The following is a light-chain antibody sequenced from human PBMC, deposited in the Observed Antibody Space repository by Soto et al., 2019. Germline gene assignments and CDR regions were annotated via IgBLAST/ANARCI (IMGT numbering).Light chain of an antibody. Sequence: DIQMTQSPSTLSASVADRVTITCRASQSISSWLAWYQQKPGKAPKLLLYDASSMESGVPSRFSGRGSVTEFTLAISSTQPDDFATYVCQKYNSYTWTFGRGTKVEIK. CDR2: DAS. CDR3: QKYNSYTWT. V-gene: IGKV1-5*01. J-gene: IGKJ1*01. CDR1: QSISSW.